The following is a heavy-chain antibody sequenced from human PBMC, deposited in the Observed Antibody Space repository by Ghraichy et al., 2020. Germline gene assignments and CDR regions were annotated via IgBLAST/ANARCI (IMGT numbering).Heavy chain of an antibody. V-gene: IGHV3-7*01. D-gene: IGHD1-26*01. CDR3: ARPTGFVGYSGSYLY. CDR1: GFTFTNYW. Sequence: GGSLRLSCGASGFTFTNYWMSWVRQAPGKGLEWVANINQDGSEKDYADSVKGRFTISRDNAKKSLFLQMNSLRAEDTAVYYCARPTGFVGYSGSYLYWGQGTLVTVSS. J-gene: IGHJ4*02. CDR2: INQDGSEK.